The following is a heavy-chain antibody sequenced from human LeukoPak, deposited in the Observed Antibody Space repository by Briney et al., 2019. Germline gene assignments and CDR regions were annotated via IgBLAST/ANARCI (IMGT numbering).Heavy chain of an antibody. D-gene: IGHD3-3*01. CDR3: ASRSSIWSGYQDTLYYFDS. CDR1: GGSISSYY. Sequence: KPSETLSLTCTVSGGSISSYYWSWIRQPPGKRLEWIGHIYYSRSTNYNPPLKSRVTISVDTSKNQFSLKLSSVTAADTAVYYCASRSSIWSGYQDTLYYFDSWGQGTLVTVSS. J-gene: IGHJ4*02. V-gene: IGHV4-59*01. CDR2: IYYSRST.